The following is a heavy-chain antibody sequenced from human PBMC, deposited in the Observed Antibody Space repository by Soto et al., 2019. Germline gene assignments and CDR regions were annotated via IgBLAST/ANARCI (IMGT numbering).Heavy chain of an antibody. CDR1: SDTFRGYA. CDR3: AKDFYVWGYKIGYPLEY. V-gene: IGHV3-23*01. D-gene: IGHD3-10*02. Sequence: GGSLRLSCAASSDTFRGYAMSWVRQAPGKGLEWVSGIGADGESTLYGDSVKGRCSISRDNSKNTLYLQLNSLRVEDTATYYWAKDFYVWGYKIGYPLEYWGPGTPVTVSS. CDR2: IGADGEST. J-gene: IGHJ4*02.